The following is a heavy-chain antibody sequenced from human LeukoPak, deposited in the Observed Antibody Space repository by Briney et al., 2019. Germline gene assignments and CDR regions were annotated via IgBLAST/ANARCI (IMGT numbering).Heavy chain of an antibody. CDR2: INKDGGGI. J-gene: IGHJ6*04. CDR3: AGGNSMDV. V-gene: IGHV3-7*03. CDR1: GFPFSNSW. Sequence: QPGGSLRLSCAVSGFPFSNSWMYWDRQAPGKGLEGVANINKDGGGISYVDSVKGRFIISRGNARNSLYLQMNSLRVEDTAVYFCAGGNSMDVWGKGTAVTVSS. D-gene: IGHD1/OR15-1a*01.